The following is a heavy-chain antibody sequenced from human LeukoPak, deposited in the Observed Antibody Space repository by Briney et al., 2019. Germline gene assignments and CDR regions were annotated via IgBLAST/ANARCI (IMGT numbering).Heavy chain of an antibody. V-gene: IGHV1-69*04. CDR1: GGTFSSYA. D-gene: IGHD3-22*01. CDR2: IIPIFGIA. J-gene: IGHJ3*02. Sequence: SVKVSCKASGGTFSSYAISWVRQAPGQGLGWMGRIIPIFGIANYAQKFQGRVTITADKSTSTAYMELSSLRSEDTAVYYCARALYYYDSSGYYYGAFDIWGQGTMVTVSS. CDR3: ARALYYYDSSGYYYGAFDI.